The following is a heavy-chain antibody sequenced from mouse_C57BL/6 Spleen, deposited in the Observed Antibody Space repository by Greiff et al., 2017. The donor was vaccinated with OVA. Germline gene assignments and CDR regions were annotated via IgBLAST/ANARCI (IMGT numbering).Heavy chain of an antibody. CDR2: IHPNSGST. V-gene: IGHV1-64*01. CDR1: GYTFTSYW. Sequence: QVQLQQPGAELVKPGASVKLSCKASGYTFTSYWMHWVKQRPGQGLEWIGMIHPNSGSTNYNEKLKSNATLTVDKSAITAYMQLSNLTSEDSAVYYCARNQDYWGQGTTLTVSS. J-gene: IGHJ2*01. CDR3: ARNQDY.